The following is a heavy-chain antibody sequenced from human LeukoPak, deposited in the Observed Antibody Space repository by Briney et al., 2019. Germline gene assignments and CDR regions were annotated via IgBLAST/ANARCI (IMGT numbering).Heavy chain of an antibody. V-gene: IGHV1-69*04. Sequence: SVKVSCKASGYTFTSYGISWVRQAPGQGLEWMGRIIPFLGIANYAQKFQGRVTITADKSTSTAYMELSSLRSEDTAVYYCARAPSSSWAFDYWGQGTLVTVSS. CDR1: GYTFTSYG. CDR3: ARAPSSSWAFDY. J-gene: IGHJ4*02. CDR2: IIPFLGIA. D-gene: IGHD6-13*01.